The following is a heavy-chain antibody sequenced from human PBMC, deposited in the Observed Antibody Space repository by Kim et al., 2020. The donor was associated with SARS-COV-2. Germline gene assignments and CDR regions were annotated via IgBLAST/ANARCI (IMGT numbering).Heavy chain of an antibody. Sequence: ADSVKGRFTISRDNSKNTLYLQMSSLRAEDTAVYYCVKDGITMVRGSIDYWGQGTLVTVSS. J-gene: IGHJ4*02. D-gene: IGHD3-10*01. V-gene: IGHV3-64D*09. CDR3: VKDGITMVRGSIDY.